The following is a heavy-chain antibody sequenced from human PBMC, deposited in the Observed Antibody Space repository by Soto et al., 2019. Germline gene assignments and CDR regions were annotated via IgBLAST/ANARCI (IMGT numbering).Heavy chain of an antibody. CDR3: ARGGGYGDYLFDY. D-gene: IGHD4-17*01. CDR1: GGSFSCYY. J-gene: IGHJ4*02. Sequence: SETLSLTCAVYGGSFSCYYWSWIRQPPGKGLEWIGEINHSGSTNYNPSLKSRVTISVDTSKNQFSLKLSSVTAADTAVYYCARGGGYGDYLFDYWGQGTLVTVSS. CDR2: INHSGST. V-gene: IGHV4-34*01.